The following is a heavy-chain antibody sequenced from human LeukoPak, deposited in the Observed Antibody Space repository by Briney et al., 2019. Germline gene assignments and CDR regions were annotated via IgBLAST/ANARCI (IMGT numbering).Heavy chain of an antibody. V-gene: IGHV1-2*06. CDR3: ARPQTYYYDSSGYVR. D-gene: IGHD3-22*01. CDR1: GYTFTGYY. Sequence: ASVKVSCKASGYTFTGYYMHWVRQAPGQGLEWMGRINPNSGGTNYAQKFQGRVTMTRDTSISTAYMELSSLRSEDTAVYYCARPQTYYYDSSGYVRWGQGTLVTVSS. CDR2: INPNSGGT. J-gene: IGHJ4*02.